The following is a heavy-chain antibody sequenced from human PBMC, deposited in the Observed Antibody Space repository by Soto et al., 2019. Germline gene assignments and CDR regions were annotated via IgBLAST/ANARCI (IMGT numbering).Heavy chain of an antibody. J-gene: IGHJ6*02. D-gene: IGHD6-6*01. CDR1: GFTFSSYS. V-gene: IGHV3-21*01. CDR2: ISSSSSYI. CDR3: ARETLEYSSSARFYYYYGMDV. Sequence: EVQLVESGGGLVKPGGSLRLSCAASGFTFSSYSMNWVRQAPGKGLEWVPSISSSSSYIYYADSVKGRFTISRDNAKNSLYLQMNSLRAEDTAVYYCARETLEYSSSARFYYYYGMDVWGQGTTVTVSS.